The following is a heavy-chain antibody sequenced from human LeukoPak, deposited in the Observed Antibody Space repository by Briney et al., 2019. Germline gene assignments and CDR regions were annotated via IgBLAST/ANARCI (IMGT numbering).Heavy chain of an antibody. CDR3: ASGGPTGTVDY. CDR1: GGSISSGSYY. V-gene: IGHV4-61*02. CDR2: IYTSGST. J-gene: IGHJ4*02. D-gene: IGHD1-1*01. Sequence: SETLSLTCTVSGGSISSGSYYWSWIRQPAGKGLEWIGRIYTSGSTNYNPSLKSRVTISVDTSKNQFSLKLSSVTAADTAVYYCASGGPTGTVDYWGQGTLVTVSS.